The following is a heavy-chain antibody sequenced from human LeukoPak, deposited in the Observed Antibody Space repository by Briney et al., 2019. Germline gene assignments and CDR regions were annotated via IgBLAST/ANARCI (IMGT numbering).Heavy chain of an antibody. CDR3: ARATRYCSSTSCYFLSLYY. J-gene: IGHJ4*02. CDR1: GFTFDDYG. Sequence: PGGSLRLSCAASGFTFDDYGMSWVRHAPGKGLEWVSGINWNGGSTGYTDSVKGRFTISRDNAKNSLYLQMNSLRAEDTALYYCARATRYCSSTSCYFLSLYYWGQGTLVTVSS. CDR2: INWNGGST. V-gene: IGHV3-20*04. D-gene: IGHD2-2*01.